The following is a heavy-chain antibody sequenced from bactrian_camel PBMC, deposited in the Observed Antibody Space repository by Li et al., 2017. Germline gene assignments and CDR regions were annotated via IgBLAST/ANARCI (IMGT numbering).Heavy chain of an antibody. V-gene: IGHV3S53*01. CDR2: IDIRGAP. D-gene: IGHD1*01. Sequence: HVQLVESGGGSVQAGGSLRLSCRYNHRGNCMGWFRQAPGKEREGVAAIDIRGAPTYTYAVSGRFLISRDNAENTLYLQMNDLKPEDTAMYYCAAPITWGAAVEICSFAASEYNYWGQGTQVTVS. CDR1: YNHRGNC. J-gene: IGHJ4*01. CDR3: AAPITWGAAVEICSFAASEYNY.